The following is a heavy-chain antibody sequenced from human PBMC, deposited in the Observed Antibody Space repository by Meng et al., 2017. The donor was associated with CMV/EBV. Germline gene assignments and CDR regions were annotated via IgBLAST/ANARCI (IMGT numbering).Heavy chain of an antibody. V-gene: IGHV3-30*02. CDR1: GFTFSSYG. D-gene: IGHD2-2*01. CDR2: IRYDGSNK. CDR3: ATVRPAYYYYGMDV. J-gene: IGHJ6*02. Sequence: GESLKTPRAASGFTFSSYGMHWVRQAPGKGLEWVAFIRYDGSNKYYADSVKGRFTISRDNSKNTLYLQMSSLRSEDTAVYYCATVRPAYYYYGMDVWGQGTTVTVSS.